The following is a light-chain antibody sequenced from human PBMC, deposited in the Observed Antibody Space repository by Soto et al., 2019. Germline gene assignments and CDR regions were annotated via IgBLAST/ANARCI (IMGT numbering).Light chain of an antibody. CDR3: QQVKSYPST. V-gene: IGKV1-9*01. J-gene: IGKJ4*01. Sequence: IHMTQSPSSLSASLGYTVTMTCRASQDISSSLAWYQQKKGKAPKLLIYGASILQSGVPSGFGGSGFGTDFNLTISSLRAEDFATYFCQQVKSYPSTFGGGTKVDIK. CDR1: QDISSS. CDR2: GAS.